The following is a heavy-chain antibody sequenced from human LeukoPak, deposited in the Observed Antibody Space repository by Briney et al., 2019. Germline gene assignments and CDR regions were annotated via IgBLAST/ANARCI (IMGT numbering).Heavy chain of an antibody. CDR3: ARAGPWFGESHFDY. CDR2: ISRSGSTK. CDR1: GFTFSDYN. V-gene: IGHV3-11*04. J-gene: IGHJ4*02. D-gene: IGHD3-10*01. Sequence: GGSLRLSCAASGFTFSDYNMRWIRQAPGKGLEWVSSISRSGSTKYYADSVKGRFTISRDNAKNSLYLQMNSLRAEDTAVYYCARAGPWFGESHFDYWGQGTLVTVSS.